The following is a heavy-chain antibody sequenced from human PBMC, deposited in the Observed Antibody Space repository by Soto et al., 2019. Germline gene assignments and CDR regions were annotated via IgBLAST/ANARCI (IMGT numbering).Heavy chain of an antibody. Sequence: EVQLVESGGGLVKPGGSLRLSCAASGFTFSTYSMSWVRQAPGKGLEWVSSIRSCSSYIYYADSVKGRLTISRDNAKNSLYLQMNSLRAVDTAVYYGASVGCEFALASSRVAFDIWGEGKMVTVAS. D-gene: IGHD5-12*01. CDR1: GFTFSTYS. CDR2: IRSCSSYI. CDR3: ASVGCEFALASSRVAFDI. V-gene: IGHV3-21*01. J-gene: IGHJ3*02.